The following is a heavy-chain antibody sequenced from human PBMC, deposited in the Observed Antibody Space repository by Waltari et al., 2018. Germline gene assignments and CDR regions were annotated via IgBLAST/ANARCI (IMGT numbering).Heavy chain of an antibody. CDR3: VRGAGWLLEY. CDR2: IKQDGSEE. D-gene: IGHD3-10*01. V-gene: IGHV3-7*04. J-gene: IGHJ4*02. Sequence: EVHLVESGGGLVQPGGSLRLSCAASGFTFSNFWMNWARQAPGKGPEWVANIKQDGSEEYYVDSVKGRVTISRDNANNSLYLQMNSLRVEDTAVYYCVRGAGWLLEYWGQGTLATVSS. CDR1: GFTFSNFW.